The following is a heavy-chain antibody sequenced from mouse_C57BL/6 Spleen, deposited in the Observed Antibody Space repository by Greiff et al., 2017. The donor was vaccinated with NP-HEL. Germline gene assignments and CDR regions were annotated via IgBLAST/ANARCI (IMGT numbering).Heavy chain of an antibody. J-gene: IGHJ3*01. CDR1: GYAFSSYW. Sequence: QVQLQQSGAELVKPGASVKISCKASGYAFSSYWMNWVKQRPGKGLEWIGQIYPGDGDTNYNGTFKGKATLTADKSSSTAYMQLSSLTSEDSAVYFCARGTAQATFAYWGQGTLVTVSA. V-gene: IGHV1-80*01. CDR2: IYPGDGDT. CDR3: ARGTAQATFAY. D-gene: IGHD3-1*01.